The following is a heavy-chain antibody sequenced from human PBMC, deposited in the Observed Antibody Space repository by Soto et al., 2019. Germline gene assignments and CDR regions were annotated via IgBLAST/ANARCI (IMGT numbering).Heavy chain of an antibody. J-gene: IGHJ3*01. D-gene: IGHD2-8*01. Sequence: QVQLVQSGADVKKPGASVKLSCKASGYTFMHYDIGWVRQAPGQGPEWLGRISPSTGKADYPQKFQGRVTMTTDTTTTTAYMERRSLRPDDTDVYYCAREQTKWLNDAYDLWGQGTMVTVSS. V-gene: IGHV1-18*01. CDR1: GYTFMHYD. CDR3: AREQTKWLNDAYDL. CDR2: ISPSTGKA.